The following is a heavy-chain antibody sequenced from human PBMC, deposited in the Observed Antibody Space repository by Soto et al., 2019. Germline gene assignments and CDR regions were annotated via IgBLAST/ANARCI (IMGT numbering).Heavy chain of an antibody. V-gene: IGHV4-34*01. CDR2: INHSGST. J-gene: IGHJ4*02. CDR1: GGSFSGYY. D-gene: IGHD3-10*01. Sequence: LSLTCAVYGGSFSGYYWSWIRQPPGKGLEWIGEINHSGSTNYNPSLKSRVTISVDTSKNQFSLKLSSVTAADTAVYYCARGYNRLDLFSFRARGTPVPVSS. CDR3: ARGYNRLDLFSF.